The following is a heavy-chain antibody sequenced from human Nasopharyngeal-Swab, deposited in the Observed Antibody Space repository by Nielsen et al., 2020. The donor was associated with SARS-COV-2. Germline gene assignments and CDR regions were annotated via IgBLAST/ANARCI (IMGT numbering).Heavy chain of an antibody. CDR2: ISGSGGST. CDR1: GFTFSSYA. V-gene: IGHV3-23*01. CDR3: AKDGTTLYDYVWGSYLHGWFDP. D-gene: IGHD3-16*02. Sequence: GGSLRLSCAASGFTFSSYAMSWVRQAPGKGLEWVSAISGSGGSTYYADSVKGRFTISRDNSKNTLYLQMNSLRAEDTAVYCCAKDGTTLYDYVWGSYLHGWFDPWGQGTLVTVSS. J-gene: IGHJ5*02.